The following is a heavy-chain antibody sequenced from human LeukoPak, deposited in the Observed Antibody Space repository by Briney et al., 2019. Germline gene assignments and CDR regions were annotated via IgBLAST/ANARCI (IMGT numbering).Heavy chain of an antibody. CDR3: ARASYCTNGVCPRAGVWFDP. D-gene: IGHD2-8*01. CDR1: GGSISSYY. CDR2: IYYSGST. J-gene: IGHJ5*02. Sequence: SETLSLICTVSGGSISSYYWSWIRQPPGKGLEWIGYIYYSGSTNYNPSLKSRVTISVDTSKNQFSLKLSSVTAADTAVYYCARASYCTNGVCPRAGVWFDPWGQGTLVTVSS. V-gene: IGHV4-59*01.